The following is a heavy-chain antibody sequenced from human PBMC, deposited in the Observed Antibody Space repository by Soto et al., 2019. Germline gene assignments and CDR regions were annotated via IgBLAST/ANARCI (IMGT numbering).Heavy chain of an antibody. Sequence: QVQLVESGGGVVQPGRSLRLSCAASGFTFSSYGMHWVRQAPGKGLEWVAVISYDGSNKYYADSVKGRFTISRDNSKNTLYLQMNSLRAEDTAVYYCATEGGVTATRFGFDYWGQGTLVTVSS. CDR1: GFTFSSYG. V-gene: IGHV3-30*03. CDR2: ISYDGSNK. D-gene: IGHD2-21*02. J-gene: IGHJ4*02. CDR3: ATEGGVTATRFGFDY.